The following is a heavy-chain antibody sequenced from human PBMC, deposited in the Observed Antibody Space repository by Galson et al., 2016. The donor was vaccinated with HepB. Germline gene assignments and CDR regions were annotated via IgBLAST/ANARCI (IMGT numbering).Heavy chain of an antibody. D-gene: IGHD2-2*02. J-gene: IGHJ6*02. CDR1: SDPVTSGTYY. CDR3: ARDEGFYNGMDV. V-gene: IGHV4-61*01. Sequence: ETLSLPCTVSSDPVTSGTYYWSWVRQSPGKGLDWIGYIHDSGNTNYNPSIKSRVTISRDTSKNQFFLELTSVTAADTAVYYCARDEGFYNGMDVWGQGTTVTVAS. CDR2: IHDSGNT.